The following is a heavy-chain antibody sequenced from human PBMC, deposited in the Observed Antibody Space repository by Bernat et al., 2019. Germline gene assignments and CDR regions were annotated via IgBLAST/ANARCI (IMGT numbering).Heavy chain of an antibody. CDR2: ISSSSSTI. CDR1: GFTFSSYS. Sequence: VQLVESGGGVVQPGRSLRLSCAASGFTFSSYSMNWVRQAPGKGLEWVSYISSSSSTIYYADSVKGRFTISRDNAKNSLYLQMNSLRAEDTAVYYCARGITGTSHYYYYGMDVWGQGTTVTVSS. CDR3: ARGITGTSHYYYYGMDV. J-gene: IGHJ6*02. D-gene: IGHD1/OR15-1a*01. V-gene: IGHV3-48*01.